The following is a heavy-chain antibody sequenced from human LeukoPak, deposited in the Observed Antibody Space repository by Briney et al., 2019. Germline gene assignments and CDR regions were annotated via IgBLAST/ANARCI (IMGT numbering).Heavy chain of an antibody. CDR3: AREALGYCSGGRCGNAFDI. V-gene: IGHV4-30-2*01. D-gene: IGHD2-15*01. CDR1: GGSISSGGYS. CDR2: IYHSGST. J-gene: IGHJ3*02. Sequence: SETLSLTCAVSGGSISSGGYSWSWLRQPPGKGLEWIGYIYHSGSTYYNPSLKSRVTISVDRSKNQFSLKLSSVTAADTAVYYCAREALGYCSGGRCGNAFDIWGQGTMVTVSS.